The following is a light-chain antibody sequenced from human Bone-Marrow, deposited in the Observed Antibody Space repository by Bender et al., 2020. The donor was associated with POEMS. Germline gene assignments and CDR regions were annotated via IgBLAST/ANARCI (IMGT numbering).Light chain of an antibody. CDR3: TSYGGSNDWV. CDR1: SSDVGGYDY. V-gene: IGLV2-14*03. J-gene: IGLJ3*02. Sequence: QSALAQPASVSGSPGQSITISCTGTSSDVGGYDYVSWYQQHPGKAPKLIIYDVTNRPSGVSNRFSGSKSGNTASLTISGLQTEDEADYYCTSYGGSNDWVFGGGTKLTVL. CDR2: DVT.